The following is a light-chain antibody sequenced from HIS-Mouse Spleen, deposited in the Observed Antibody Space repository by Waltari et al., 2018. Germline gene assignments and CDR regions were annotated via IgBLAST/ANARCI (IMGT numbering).Light chain of an antibody. V-gene: IGLV2-23*01. CDR3: CSYAGSSTVV. CDR1: SSHVGSYNL. J-gene: IGLJ2*01. CDR2: EGS. Sequence: QSALTQPASVSGSPGQSITISCPGTSSHVGSYNLVSWYQQHPGKPPKLMIYEGSKRPSGVSNRFSGSKSGNTASLTISGLQAEDEADYYCCSYAGSSTVVFGGGTKLTVL.